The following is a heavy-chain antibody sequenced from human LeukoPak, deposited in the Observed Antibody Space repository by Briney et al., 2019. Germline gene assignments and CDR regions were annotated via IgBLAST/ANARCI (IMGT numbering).Heavy chain of an antibody. D-gene: IGHD1-26*01. J-gene: IGHJ4*02. V-gene: IGHV4-59*11. CDR2: VSYSGDT. CDR3: ARGGASSRYFGY. Sequence: SETLSLTCTVSGGSISGHFWSWIRQPPGKGLEWIGFVSYSGDTNYSPSFNGRVTISLDTSKSQFSLNLNSVTAADAAVYFCARGGASSRYFGYWGQGTLVTVSS. CDR1: GGSISGHF.